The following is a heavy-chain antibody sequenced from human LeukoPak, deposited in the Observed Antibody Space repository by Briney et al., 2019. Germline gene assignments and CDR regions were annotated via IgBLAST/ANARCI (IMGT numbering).Heavy chain of an antibody. J-gene: IGHJ4*02. D-gene: IGHD3-10*01. CDR3: ARRSHFYGSRSYYFDY. V-gene: IGHV1-18*01. CDR1: GYTFNNYG. CDR2: VSIHNGDT. Sequence: GASVKVSCKPSGYTFNNYGITWVRQAPGQGLEWMGWVSIHNGDTNYVEKFQDRVTMTADTSTNTAYMELRSLTSDDTAVYFCARRSHFYGSRSYYFDYWGQGTLVTVSS.